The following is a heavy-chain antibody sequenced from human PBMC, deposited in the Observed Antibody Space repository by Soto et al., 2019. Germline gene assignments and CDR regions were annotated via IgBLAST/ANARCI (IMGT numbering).Heavy chain of an antibody. Sequence: ASVKVSCKASGYTFTSYAMHWVRQAPGQRLEWMGWINAGNGNTKYSQKFQGRVTITRDTSASTAYMELSSLRSEDTAVYYCARDLAGSETPATWGRLLAGFDYWGQGTLVTVSS. CDR3: ARDLAGSETPATWGRLLAGFDY. D-gene: IGHD7-27*01. V-gene: IGHV1-3*01. J-gene: IGHJ4*02. CDR1: GYTFTSYA. CDR2: INAGNGNT.